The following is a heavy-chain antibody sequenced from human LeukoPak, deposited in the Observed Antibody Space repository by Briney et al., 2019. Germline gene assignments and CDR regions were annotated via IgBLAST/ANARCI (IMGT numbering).Heavy chain of an antibody. CDR3: ARGVDSGSYRLFDP. J-gene: IGHJ5*02. Sequence: GGSLRLSCAASGFTFSSYSMNWVRQAPGKGLEWVSSISSSSSYIYYADSVKGRFTISGDNAKNSLYLQMNSLRAEDTAVYYCARGVDSGSYRLFDPWGQGTLVTVSS. D-gene: IGHD1-26*01. CDR2: ISSSSSYI. CDR1: GFTFSSYS. V-gene: IGHV3-21*01.